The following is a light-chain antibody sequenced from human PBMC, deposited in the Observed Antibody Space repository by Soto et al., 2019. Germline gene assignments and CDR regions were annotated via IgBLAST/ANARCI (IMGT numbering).Light chain of an antibody. V-gene: IGKV3-15*01. CDR1: QNVANY. Sequence: EIVLTQSPATLSLSPGERATLSCRASQNVANYLDWYQQKPGQAPRLLIYGASTRATGIPARFSGSGSGTEFTLTISSLQSEDFAVYFCHQYHNWPRTFGQGTKVDIK. CDR2: GAS. CDR3: HQYHNWPRT. J-gene: IGKJ1*01.